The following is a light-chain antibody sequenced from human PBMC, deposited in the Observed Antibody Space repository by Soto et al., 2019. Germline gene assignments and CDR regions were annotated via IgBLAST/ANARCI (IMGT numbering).Light chain of an antibody. CDR2: EVS. V-gene: IGLV2-14*01. CDR3: SSYTSSSTFYV. CDR1: SSDVGGYNY. J-gene: IGLJ1*01. Sequence: QSVLTQRASVSGSPGQSITISCTGTSSDVGGYNYVSWYQQHPGKAPKLMIYEVSNRPSGVSNRFSGSKSGNTASLTISGLQAEDEADHYCSSYTSSSTFYVFGTGTKVTVL.